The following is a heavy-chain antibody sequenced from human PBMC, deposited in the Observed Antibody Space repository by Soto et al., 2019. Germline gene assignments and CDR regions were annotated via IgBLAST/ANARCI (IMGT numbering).Heavy chain of an antibody. CDR2: ISYDGSNK. D-gene: IGHD2-8*01. V-gene: IGHV3-30*18. CDR3: AKDPGYCTNGVCYITAPDY. J-gene: IGHJ4*02. Sequence: GGSLRLSCAASGFTFSSYGMHWVRQAPGKGLEWVAVISYDGSNKYYADSVKGRFTISRDNSKNTLYLQMNSLRAEDTAVYYCAKDPGYCTNGVCYITAPDYCGQGTLVTVSS. CDR1: GFTFSSYG.